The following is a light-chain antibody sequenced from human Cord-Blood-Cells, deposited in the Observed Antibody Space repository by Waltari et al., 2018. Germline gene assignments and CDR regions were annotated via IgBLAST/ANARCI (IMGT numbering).Light chain of an antibody. V-gene: IGKV3-15*01. CDR1: QSVSSN. Sequence: EIVMTQPPATLSVSQGERATLSCRASQSVSSNLAWYQQKPCQAPRPLIYGASTRATGIPARFSGSGSGTEFTLTISSLQSEDFAVYYCQQYNNWPRTFGQGTKVEIK. CDR2: GAS. J-gene: IGKJ1*01. CDR3: QQYNNWPRT.